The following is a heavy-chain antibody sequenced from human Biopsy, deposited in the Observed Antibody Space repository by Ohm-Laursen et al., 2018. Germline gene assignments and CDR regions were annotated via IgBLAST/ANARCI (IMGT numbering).Heavy chain of an antibody. D-gene: IGHD4-17*01. CDR1: GATFSDYY. CDR3: GNEVYGRDY. J-gene: IGHJ4*02. V-gene: IGHV4-34*08. CDR2: INQSEET. Sequence: PSQTLSLTCTVYGATFSDYYWSWIRQPPGKGLEWIEQINQSEETKYNPSLQSRVTISAEVSKNQFSLKLRFLTAADTAIYYCGNEVYGRDYWGQGARVTVSS.